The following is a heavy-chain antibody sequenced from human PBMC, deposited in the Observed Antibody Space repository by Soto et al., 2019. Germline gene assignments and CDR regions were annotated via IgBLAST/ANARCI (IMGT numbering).Heavy chain of an antibody. CDR3: VRDSSTSWEYYYCYYGMDV. D-gene: IGHD2-2*01. Sequence: ASVKVSCKASGGTFNSYAISWVRQAPGQGLEWMGGIIPIFGTANYAQKFQGRVTITADESTSTAYMELSSLRSEDTAVYYCVRDSSTSWEYYYCYYGMDVWGQGTTVTVSS. CDR2: IIPIFGTA. V-gene: IGHV1-69*13. CDR1: GGTFNSYA. J-gene: IGHJ6*02.